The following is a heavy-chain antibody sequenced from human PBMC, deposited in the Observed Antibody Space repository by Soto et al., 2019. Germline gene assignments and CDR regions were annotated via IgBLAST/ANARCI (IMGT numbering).Heavy chain of an antibody. CDR3: AVIAHYYYYGMDV. Sequence: GESLKISCKGSGYSFTSYCIGWVRQMPGKGLEWMGIIYPGDSDTRYSPSFQGQVTISADKSISTAYLQWSSLKASDTAMYYCAVIAHYYYYGMDVWGQGTTVTVSS. CDR1: GYSFTSYC. CDR2: IYPGDSDT. V-gene: IGHV5-51*01. J-gene: IGHJ6*02. D-gene: IGHD3-10*01.